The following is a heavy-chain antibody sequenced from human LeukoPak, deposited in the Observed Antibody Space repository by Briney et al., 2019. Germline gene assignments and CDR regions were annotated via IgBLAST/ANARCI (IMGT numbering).Heavy chain of an antibody. D-gene: IGHD3-9*01. CDR2: IYYSGST. CDR3: ASVRNYDILTGHD. J-gene: IGHJ4*02. CDR1: GGSISSSSYY. V-gene: IGHV4-39*07. Sequence: SETLSLTCTVSGGSISSSSYYWGWIRQPPGKGLEWIGSIYYSGSTYYNPSLKSRVTISVDTSKNQFSLKLSSVTAADTAVYYCASVRNYDILTGHDWGQGTLVTVSS.